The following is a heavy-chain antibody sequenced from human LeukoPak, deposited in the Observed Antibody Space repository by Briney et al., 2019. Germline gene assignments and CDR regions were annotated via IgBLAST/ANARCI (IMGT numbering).Heavy chain of an antibody. CDR3: AKDVRSPLPPGIDY. Sequence: GGSLRLSCAASGFTFSSYWVHWVRQAPGKGLEWVSAISVSGGSTYYADSVKGRFTISRDNSKNTLYLQMNSLRAEDTAVYYCAKDVRSPLPPGIDYWGQGTLVTVSS. V-gene: IGHV3-23*01. J-gene: IGHJ4*02. CDR2: ISVSGGST. CDR1: GFTFSSYW. D-gene: IGHD3-16*02.